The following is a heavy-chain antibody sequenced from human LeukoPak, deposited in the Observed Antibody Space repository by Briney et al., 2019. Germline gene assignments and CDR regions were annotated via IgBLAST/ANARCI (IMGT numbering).Heavy chain of an antibody. Sequence: GESLKISCKGSGYSFTSYWIGWVRQMPGKGLGWMGIIYPGDSDTRYSPSFQGQVTISADKSISTADLQWSSLKASDTAMYYCARAVGPGLWIQLPNYFDYWGQGTLVTVSS. CDR1: GYSFTSYW. CDR3: ARAVGPGLWIQLPNYFDY. J-gene: IGHJ4*02. V-gene: IGHV5-51*01. CDR2: IYPGDSDT. D-gene: IGHD5-18*01.